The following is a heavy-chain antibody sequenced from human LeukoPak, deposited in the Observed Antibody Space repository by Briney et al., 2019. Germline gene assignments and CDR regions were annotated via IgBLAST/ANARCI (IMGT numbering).Heavy chain of an antibody. CDR2: INHDGNEK. J-gene: IGHJ4*02. CDR3: AGSPATGTTDF. D-gene: IGHD1-7*01. CDR1: GFTFSDYW. Sequence: GGSLRLSCAVAGFTFSDYWMSWVRQPPGEGLEWVANINHDGNEKYYVDSVMGRCTISRDTATNSLSPQMNGLSVEDTAVYFCAGSPATGTTDFSGQGTLVTVSS. V-gene: IGHV3-7*01.